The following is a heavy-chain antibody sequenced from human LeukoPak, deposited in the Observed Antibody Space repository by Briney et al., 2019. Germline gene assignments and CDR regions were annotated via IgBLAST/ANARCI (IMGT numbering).Heavy chain of an antibody. V-gene: IGHV3-21*04. Sequence: GGSLRLSCAASGFTFSSYSMNWVRQAPGKGLEWVSSISSSSSYIYYADSVKGRFTISRDNAKNSLYLQMNSLRAEDTALYHCARGVWGSYRDAFDIWGQGTMVTVSS. J-gene: IGHJ3*02. CDR1: GFTFSSYS. CDR2: ISSSSSYI. D-gene: IGHD3-16*02. CDR3: ARGVWGSYRDAFDI.